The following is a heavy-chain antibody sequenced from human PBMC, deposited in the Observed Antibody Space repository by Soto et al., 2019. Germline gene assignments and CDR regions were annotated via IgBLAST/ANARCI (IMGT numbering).Heavy chain of an antibody. CDR1: GFTFSSYA. D-gene: IGHD6-13*01. V-gene: IGHV3-30-3*01. J-gene: IGHJ5*02. CDR3: ARDLEAAGTGWFDP. CDR2: ISYDGSNK. Sequence: GGSLRLSCAASGFTFSSYAMHWVRQAPGKGLEWVAVISYDGSNKYYADSVKGRFTISRDNSKNTLYLQMNSLRAEDTAVYYCARDLEAAGTGWFDPWGQGTLVTVSS.